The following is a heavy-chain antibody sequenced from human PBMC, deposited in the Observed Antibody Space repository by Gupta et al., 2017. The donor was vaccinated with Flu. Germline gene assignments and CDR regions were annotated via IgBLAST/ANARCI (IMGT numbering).Heavy chain of an antibody. D-gene: IGHD5-18*01. Sequence: EEQLVESGGGLVQLGSSQNLTCEDSGFTFGDSAMHWVRQVPGKGLEWVSGISWNGARLGYTASVRCRFTISRDNAKNLLYLQMNSLRLEDTAVYYCVKELPSGGSSYGAFDVWGQGSMVTVSS. V-gene: IGHV3-9*01. J-gene: IGHJ3*01. CDR2: ISWNGARL. CDR3: VKELPSGGSSYGAFDV. CDR1: GFTFGDSA.